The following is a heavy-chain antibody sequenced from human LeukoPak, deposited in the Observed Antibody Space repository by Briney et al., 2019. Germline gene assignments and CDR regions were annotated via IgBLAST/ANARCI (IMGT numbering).Heavy chain of an antibody. D-gene: IGHD4-17*01. CDR1: GFTFSEYY. J-gene: IGHJ4*02. Sequence: GGSLRLSCAASGFTFSEYYMSWIRQAPGKGLEWVSYISSRTSSHTKYADSVKGRFTISKNNAKNSLYLQMNSLRAEDTAVYYCARVKGDYCVDYWGQGTVVTVSS. CDR2: ISSRTSSHT. V-gene: IGHV3-11*06. CDR3: ARVKGDYCVDY.